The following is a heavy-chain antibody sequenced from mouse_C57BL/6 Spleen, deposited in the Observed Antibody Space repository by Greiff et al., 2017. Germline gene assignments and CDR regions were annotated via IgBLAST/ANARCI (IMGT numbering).Heavy chain of an antibody. CDR2: INYDGSST. Sequence: EVKVVESEGGLVQPGSSMKLSCTASGFTFSDYYMAWVRQVPEKGLEWVANINYDGSSTYYLDSLTSRFIISRDNAKTSLYLQMSSLKAEDTATYYCAREKNYYYFDYWGKGTTLTVSS. J-gene: IGHJ2*01. D-gene: IGHD1-1*01. CDR3: AREKNYYYFDY. CDR1: GFTFSDYY. V-gene: IGHV5-16*01.